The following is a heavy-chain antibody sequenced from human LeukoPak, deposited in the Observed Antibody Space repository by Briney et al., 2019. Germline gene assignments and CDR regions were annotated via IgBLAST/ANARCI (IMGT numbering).Heavy chain of an antibody. Sequence: SETLSLTCAVYGGSFSGYYWSWIRQPPGKGLEWIGEINHSGSTNYNPSLKSRVNISVDTSKNQFSLKLSSVTAADTAVYYCAGSGSYFYYYYYYMDVWGKGTTVTVSS. J-gene: IGHJ6*03. V-gene: IGHV4-34*01. CDR3: AGSGSYFYYYYYYMDV. CDR1: GGSFSGYY. D-gene: IGHD3-10*01. CDR2: INHSGST.